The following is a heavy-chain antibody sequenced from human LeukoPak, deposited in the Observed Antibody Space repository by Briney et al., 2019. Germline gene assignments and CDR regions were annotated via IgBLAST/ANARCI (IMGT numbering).Heavy chain of an antibody. V-gene: IGHV4-31*03. CDR2: IYYSGST. D-gene: IGHD2-2*02. Sequence: NPSQTLSLTGTVSGGSISSGGYYWSWIRQHPGKGLEWIGYIYYSGSTYYNPSLKSRVTISVDTSKNQFSLKLSSVTAADTAVYYCARYLGVPAAIPKGFDPWGQGTLVTVSS. CDR3: ARYLGVPAAIPKGFDP. J-gene: IGHJ5*02. CDR1: GGSISSGGYY.